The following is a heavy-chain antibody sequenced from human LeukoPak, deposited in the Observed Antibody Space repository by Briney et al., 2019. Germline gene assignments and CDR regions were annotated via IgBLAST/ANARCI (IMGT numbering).Heavy chain of an antibody. J-gene: IGHJ4*02. D-gene: IGHD6-6*01. Sequence: PSETLSLTCTVSGASISSGDFYWSWIRQHPGKGLEWIGYINYSGNTYYNPSLKSRLTMSLDTSKNQFSLKLSSVTAADTALYYCATQSSSSLYYFDYWGQGTLVTVSS. CDR1: GASISSGDFY. CDR3: ATQSSSSLYYFDY. CDR2: INYSGNT. V-gene: IGHV4-31*03.